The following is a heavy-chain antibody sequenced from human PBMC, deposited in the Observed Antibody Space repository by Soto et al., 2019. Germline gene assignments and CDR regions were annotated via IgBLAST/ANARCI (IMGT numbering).Heavy chain of an antibody. V-gene: IGHV1-8*01. CDR2: MNPNTGYT. D-gene: IGHD6-13*01. CDR3: ARTSAAGKYYYGMDV. Sequence: GASVKVSCKASGYTVTGYDIHWVRQATGQGLEWMGWMNPNTGYTANAQKFQGRVTMTRNISISTVYMELSSLSSEDTAMYHCARTSAAGKYYYGMDVWGQGTTVTVSS. J-gene: IGHJ6*02. CDR1: GYTVTGYD.